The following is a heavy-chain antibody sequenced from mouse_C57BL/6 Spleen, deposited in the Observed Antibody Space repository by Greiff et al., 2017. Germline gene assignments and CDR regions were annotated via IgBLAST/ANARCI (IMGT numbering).Heavy chain of an antibody. CDR1: GYAFSSSW. D-gene: IGHD1-1*01. CDR2: LYPGDGDT. V-gene: IGHV1-82*01. Sequence: VQLQQSGPELVKPGASVKISCKASGYAFSSSWMNWVKQRPGKGLEWIGRLYPGDGDTNYNGKFKGKATLTADKSSSTAYMQLSSLTSEDSAVYFWARGGGNYYGSSYFDYWGQGTTLTVSS. CDR3: ARGGGNYYGSSYFDY. J-gene: IGHJ2*01.